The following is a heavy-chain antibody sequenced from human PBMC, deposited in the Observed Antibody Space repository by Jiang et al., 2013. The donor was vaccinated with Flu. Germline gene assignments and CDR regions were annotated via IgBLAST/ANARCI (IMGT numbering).Heavy chain of an antibody. V-gene: IGHV3-30*18. Sequence: AASGFTFTNFGMHWVRQAPGKGLEWVAVVSYDGSNKYYADSVKGRFTISRDNSKNTLYLQMNSLRAEDTAVYYCAKDRRVRMNRLAPFNYWGQGTLVTVSS. D-gene: IGHD1-14*01. CDR3: AKDRRVRMNRLAPFNY. CDR1: GFTFTNFG. J-gene: IGHJ4*02. CDR2: VSYDGSNK.